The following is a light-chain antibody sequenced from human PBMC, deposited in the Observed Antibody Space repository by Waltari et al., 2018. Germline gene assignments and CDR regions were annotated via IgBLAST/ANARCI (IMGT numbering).Light chain of an antibody. Sequence: QSVLTQAPSVSAAPGQKVTISCPGSTPNIGKNYVSWYQQFPGTAPTLLIYEDNRRPSGIPDRFSGSKSGASATLGITGLQTGDEANYYCGTWDSSLGIGVLGGGTRVTVL. CDR1: TPNIGKNY. V-gene: IGLV1-51*01. J-gene: IGLJ3*02. CDR2: EDN. CDR3: GTWDSSLGIGV.